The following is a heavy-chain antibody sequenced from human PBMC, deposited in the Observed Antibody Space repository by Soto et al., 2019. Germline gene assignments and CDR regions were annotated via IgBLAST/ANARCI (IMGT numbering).Heavy chain of an antibody. J-gene: IGHJ4*02. CDR2: IYWDDYK. Sequence: SGPTLVNPTQTLTLTCNYSGFSFSSVGVGVGWIRQPPGKALECLALIYWDDYKKYGPSLENRLTVTMDTSKNQVVLTMINMDPVETATYYCVHRQYSSYCDYWGQGTRVTVS. D-gene: IGHD2-15*01. CDR1: GFSFSSVGVG. V-gene: IGHV2-5*05. CDR3: VHRQYSSYCDY.